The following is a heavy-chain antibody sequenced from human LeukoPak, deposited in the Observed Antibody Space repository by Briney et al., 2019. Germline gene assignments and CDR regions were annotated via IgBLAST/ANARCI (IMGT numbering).Heavy chain of an antibody. CDR1: GYTFTGYY. CDR3: ARSVYDILTGYYRGKGYFDY. CDR2: INPSSGGT. V-gene: IGHV1-2*02. Sequence: ASVKVSCKASGYTFTGYYMHWVRQAPGQGREWMGWINPSSGGTYYAQKFQGRVTMTRDTSISTAYMELSSLRSEDTAVYYCARSVYDILTGYYRGKGYFDYWGQGTLVTVSS. J-gene: IGHJ4*02. D-gene: IGHD3-9*01.